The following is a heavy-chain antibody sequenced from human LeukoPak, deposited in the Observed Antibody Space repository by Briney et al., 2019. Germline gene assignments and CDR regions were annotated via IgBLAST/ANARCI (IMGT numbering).Heavy chain of an antibody. CDR2: IYWNDDK. CDR1: GFSLSTSGVG. Sequence: SGPTLVKPTQILTLTCTFSGFSLSTSGVGVGWIRQPPGKALEWLALIYWNDDKRYSPSLKSRLTITKDTSKNQVVLTMTNMDPVDTATYYCAHSVLHLLDYGMDVWGQGTTVTVSS. D-gene: IGHD2-2*02. CDR3: AHSVLHLLDYGMDV. J-gene: IGHJ6*02. V-gene: IGHV2-5*01.